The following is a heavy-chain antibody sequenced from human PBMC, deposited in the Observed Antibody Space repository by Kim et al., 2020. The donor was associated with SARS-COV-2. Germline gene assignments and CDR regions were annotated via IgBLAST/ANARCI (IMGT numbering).Heavy chain of an antibody. Sequence: GGSLRLSCAASGFTFDDYGMSWVRQAPGKGLEWVSGINWNGGSTGYADSVKGRFTISRDNAKNSLYLQMNSLRAEDTALYHCARFGYYYDSSGYYPFDYWGQGTLVTVSS. CDR3: ARFGYYYDSSGYYPFDY. CDR2: INWNGGST. CDR1: GFTFDDYG. D-gene: IGHD3-22*01. J-gene: IGHJ4*02. V-gene: IGHV3-20*01.